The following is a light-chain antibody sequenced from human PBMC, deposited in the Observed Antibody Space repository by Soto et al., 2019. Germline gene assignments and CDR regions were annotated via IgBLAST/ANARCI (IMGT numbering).Light chain of an antibody. CDR1: SSDVGGYKY. Sequence: QSALAQPRSVSGSPGQSVTISCTGTSSDVGGYKYVSWYQQHPGKAPKLMISDVNKRPSGVPDRFSGSKSGNTASLTISGLQAEDEADYYCCSYADGNNLVFGTGTKVTVL. V-gene: IGLV2-11*01. CDR3: CSYADGNNLV. J-gene: IGLJ1*01. CDR2: DVN.